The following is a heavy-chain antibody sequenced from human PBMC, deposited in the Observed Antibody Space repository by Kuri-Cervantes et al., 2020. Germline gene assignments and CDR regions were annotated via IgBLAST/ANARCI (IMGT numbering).Heavy chain of an antibody. CDR2: ISWNSENI. D-gene: IGHD3-16*01. Sequence: LTCAASGFTFDDYAMHWARQAPGKGLEWVSCISWNSENIAYADSVKGRFTISRDNAKNSLYLQMNSLRAEDTAFYYCAKGLDTYYYSYYDYWGQGTLVTVSS. V-gene: IGHV3-9*01. CDR3: AKGLDTYYYSYYDY. CDR1: GFTFDDYA. J-gene: IGHJ4*02.